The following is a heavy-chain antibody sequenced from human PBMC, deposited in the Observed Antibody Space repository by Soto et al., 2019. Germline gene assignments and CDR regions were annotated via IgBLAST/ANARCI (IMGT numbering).Heavy chain of an antibody. Sequence: QVQLVESGGGLVKPGGSLRLSCAASGFTFSAYYMSWIRQAPGKGLEWVSYVSSSYSYTNYADSVKSRFTISRDNATNSLYLQMNRPRAEDTAVYDCARRRWDAFDIWGQGTMVTVSS. CDR3: ARRRWDAFDI. J-gene: IGHJ3*02. CDR2: VSSSYSYT. V-gene: IGHV3-11*05. CDR1: GFTFSAYY. D-gene: IGHD6-13*01.